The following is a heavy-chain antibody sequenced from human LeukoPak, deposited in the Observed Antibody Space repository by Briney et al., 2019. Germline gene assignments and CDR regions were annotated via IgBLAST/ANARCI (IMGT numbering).Heavy chain of an antibody. CDR2: ISGSGGST. Sequence: GGSLRLSCAASGFTFSSYAMSWVRQAPGKGLEWVSAISGSGGSTYYADSVKGRFTISRDNSKNTLCLQMNSLRAEDTAVYYCAKWPLASSSWYSNYWGQGTLVTVSS. CDR1: GFTFSSYA. J-gene: IGHJ4*02. V-gene: IGHV3-23*01. CDR3: AKWPLASSSWYSNY. D-gene: IGHD6-13*01.